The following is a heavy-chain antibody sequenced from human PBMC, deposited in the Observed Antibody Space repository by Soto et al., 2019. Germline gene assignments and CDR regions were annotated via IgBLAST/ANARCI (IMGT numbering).Heavy chain of an antibody. Sequence: QVQLQQSGPGLVKPSQTLSLTCAISGDSVSSNSAAWNWIRQSPSRGLEWLGRTYYRSKWYNDYXXXVKSRITLNPXXSXNXXPLQLNSVTPEDTAVYYCARDSGPKRYGKGNAFDIWGQGTMVTVSS. CDR2: TYYRSKWYN. V-gene: IGHV6-1*01. CDR3: ARDSGPKRYGKGNAFDI. D-gene: IGHD5-18*01. CDR1: GDSVSSNSAA. J-gene: IGHJ3*02.